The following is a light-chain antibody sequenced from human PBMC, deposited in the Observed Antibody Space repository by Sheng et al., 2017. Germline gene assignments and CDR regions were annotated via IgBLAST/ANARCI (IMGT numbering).Light chain of an antibody. CDR3: QSYDSSLDVV. CDR1: ISNIGAGYD. V-gene: IGLV1-40*01. J-gene: IGLJ2*01. Sequence: QSVLTQPPSVSGAPGQRVTISCTGSISNIGAGYDVHWYQQVSGTAPKLLIQGQNHRPSGVPDRFSASKSATAASLAITGLQTEDEADYYCQSYDSSLDVVFGGGTKVTVL. CDR2: GQN.